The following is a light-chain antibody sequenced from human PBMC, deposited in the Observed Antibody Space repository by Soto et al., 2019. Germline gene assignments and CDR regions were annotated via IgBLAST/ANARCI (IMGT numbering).Light chain of an antibody. CDR3: VLYMGSGIWA. Sequence: QTVVTQEPSFSVSPGGTVTLTCGLSSGSVSTSYYPNWYQQTPGQAPRALIYNTNTRSSGVPDRFSGSILGNKAALTITGAQADDESDYYCVLYMGSGIWAFGGGTKLTAL. V-gene: IGLV8-61*01. J-gene: IGLJ2*01. CDR1: SGSVSTSYY. CDR2: NTN.